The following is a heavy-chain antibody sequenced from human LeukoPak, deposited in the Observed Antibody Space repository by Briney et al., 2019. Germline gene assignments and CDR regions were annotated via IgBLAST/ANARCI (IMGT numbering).Heavy chain of an antibody. D-gene: IGHD5-18*01. CDR3: ARGLGSRGYSYGLLDY. J-gene: IGHJ4*02. CDR1: GYTFTGYY. V-gene: IGHV1-2*02. Sequence: ASVKVSCKASGYTFTGYYMHWVRQAPGQGLEWMGWINPNSGGTNYAQKFQGRVTMTTDTSTSTAYMELRSLRSDDTAVYYCARGLGSRGYSYGLLDYWGQGTLVTVSS. CDR2: INPNSGGT.